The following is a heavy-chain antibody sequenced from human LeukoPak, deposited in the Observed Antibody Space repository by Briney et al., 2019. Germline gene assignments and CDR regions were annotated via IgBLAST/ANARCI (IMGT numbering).Heavy chain of an antibody. V-gene: IGHV4-59*01. CDR3: ARGRPWFGELLFPYFYGMDV. CDR1: GGSISSYY. D-gene: IGHD3-10*01. CDR2: VYYSGST. Sequence: SETLSLTCTVSGGSISSYYWSWIRQPPGKGLEWIGNVYYSGSTNYNPSLKSRVTISVDTSKNQFSLKLNSVTAADTAAYYCARGRPWFGELLFPYFYGMDVWGKGTTVTVSS. J-gene: IGHJ6*04.